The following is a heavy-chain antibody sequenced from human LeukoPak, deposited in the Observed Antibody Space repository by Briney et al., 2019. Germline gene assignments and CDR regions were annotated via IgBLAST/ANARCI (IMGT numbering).Heavy chain of an antibody. CDR1: GGSISSYY. J-gene: IGHJ4*02. CDR3: ARDYARYYFDS. CDR2: SHFSGGT. D-gene: IGHD2-2*01. Sequence: SETLSLTCTVSGGSISSYYWSWIRQPPGKGLEWIGYSHFSGGTNYNPSLKSRVSISLDTSKNQFSLNLSSVTTADTAIYYCARDYARYYFDSWGRGTLVTVSS. V-gene: IGHV4-59*01.